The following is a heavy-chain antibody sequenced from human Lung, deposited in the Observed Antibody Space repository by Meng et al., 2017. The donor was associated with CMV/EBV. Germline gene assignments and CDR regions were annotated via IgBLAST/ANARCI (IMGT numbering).Heavy chain of an antibody. CDR1: GFTFSRYW. J-gene: IGHJ4*02. CDR3: VLSPYSRSPQ. Sequence: GGSXRLSCKGSGFTFSRYWMSWVRQAPGKGLEWVANIRQDEGAKFYMDSVRGRFTVSRDNAKNTLYLQMNSLRAEDTAVYYCVLSPYSRSPQWRQGTLVTVSS. D-gene: IGHD6-6*01. V-gene: IGHV3-7*01. CDR2: IRQDEGAK.